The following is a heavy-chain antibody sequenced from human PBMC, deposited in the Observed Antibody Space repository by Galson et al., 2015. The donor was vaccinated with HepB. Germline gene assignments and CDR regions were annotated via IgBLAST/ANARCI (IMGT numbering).Heavy chain of an antibody. CDR1: GFTFSSYG. D-gene: IGHD6-13*01. V-gene: IGHV3-33*01. J-gene: IGHJ4*02. CDR2: IWYDGSNK. Sequence: SLRLSCAASGFTFSSYGMHWVRQAPGKGLEWVAVIWYDGSNKYYADSVKGRFTISGDNSKNTLYLQMNSLRAEDTAVYYCAITPYSSWQSYDYWGQGTLVTVSS. CDR3: AITPYSSWQSYDY.